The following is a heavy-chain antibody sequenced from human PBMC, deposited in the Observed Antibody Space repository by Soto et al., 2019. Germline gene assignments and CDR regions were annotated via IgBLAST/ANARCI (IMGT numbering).Heavy chain of an antibody. D-gene: IGHD1-26*01. CDR1: GYTFTSYA. Sequence: QVQLVQSGAEVKKPWSSVKVSCKASGYTFTSYAMHWVRPAPGQRLEWMGWINAGNVNTKYSQKFQGRITLTRDTSASTAYMRLSSLRSEDTAVYYCARDDGAMKQWGQGTLVTVSS. CDR3: ARDDGAMKQ. J-gene: IGHJ4*02. CDR2: INAGNVNT. V-gene: IGHV1-3*01.